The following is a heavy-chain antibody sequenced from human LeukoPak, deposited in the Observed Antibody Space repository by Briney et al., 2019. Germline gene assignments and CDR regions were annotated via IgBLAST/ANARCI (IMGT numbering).Heavy chain of an antibody. V-gene: IGHV1-18*01. CDR1: GYTFTSYG. CDR3: ARDRGVAAAGQNWFDP. Sequence: ASVKVSCKASGYTFTSYGISWVRQAPGQGVEGMGWISAYNGNTNYAQKLQGRVTMTTDTSTSTAYMELRSLRSDDTAVYYCARDRGVAAAGQNWFDPWGQGTLVTVSS. D-gene: IGHD6-13*01. J-gene: IGHJ5*02. CDR2: ISAYNGNT.